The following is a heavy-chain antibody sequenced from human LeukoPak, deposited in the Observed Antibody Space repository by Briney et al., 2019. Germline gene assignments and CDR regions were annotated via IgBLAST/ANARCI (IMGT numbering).Heavy chain of an antibody. Sequence: ASVKVSCKVSGYTLTELSMHWVRQAPGKGPEWMGGFDPEDGETIYAQKFQGRVTMTEDTSTDTAYMELSSLRSEDTAVYYCATVQVGWYWFDPWGQGTLVTVSS. CDR3: ATVQVGWYWFDP. J-gene: IGHJ5*02. V-gene: IGHV1-24*01. CDR1: GYTLTELS. CDR2: FDPEDGET. D-gene: IGHD6-19*01.